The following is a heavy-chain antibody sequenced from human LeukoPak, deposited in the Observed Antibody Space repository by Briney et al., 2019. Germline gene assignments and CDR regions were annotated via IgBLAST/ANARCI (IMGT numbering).Heavy chain of an antibody. CDR2: IYHNGNT. V-gene: IGHV4-4*02. CDR1: GASTRSTHW. D-gene: IGHD1-26*01. CDR3: ASPSGRQYADALDI. J-gene: IGHJ3*02. Sequence: PSGTLSLTCGVSGASTRSTHWWTWVRQPPGKGLEWIGEIYHNGNTEYNPSLSSRLLISVDKSKNQFSLKLTSVTAADTAMYYCASPSGRQYADALDIWGQGRMVIVSS.